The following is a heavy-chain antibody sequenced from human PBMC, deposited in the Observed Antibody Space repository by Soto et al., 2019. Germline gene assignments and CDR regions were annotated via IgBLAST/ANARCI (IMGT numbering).Heavy chain of an antibody. J-gene: IGHJ4*02. Sequence: QVQLVQSGAGVKKPGSSVRVSCKASGGTFSSYSISWVRQAPGQGLEWMGGIIPIFGTANYAQKLKGRVTITTDESTSTAYMEMSSLRSEDTAVYYCARAGSVRYDDVWGSYRYYFDYWGQGTLVTVSS. CDR3: ARAGSVRYDDVWGSYRYYFDY. D-gene: IGHD3-16*02. CDR2: IIPIFGTA. V-gene: IGHV1-69*01. CDR1: GGTFSSYS.